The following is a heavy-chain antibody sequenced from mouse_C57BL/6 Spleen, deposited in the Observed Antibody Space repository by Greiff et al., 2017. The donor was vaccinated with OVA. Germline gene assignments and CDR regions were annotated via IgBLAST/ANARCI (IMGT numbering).Heavy chain of an antibody. CDR3: AAGSYYGRSDDDFAY. V-gene: IGHV1-72*01. CDR2: IDPNSGGT. Sequence: QVHVKQPGAELVKPGASVKLSCKASGYTFTSYWMHWVKQRPGRGLEWIGRIDPNSGGTKYNEKFKSKATLTVDKPSSTAYMQLSSLTSEDSAVYYCAAGSYYGRSDDDFAYWGQGTLVTVSA. CDR1: GYTFTSYW. D-gene: IGHD1-1*01. J-gene: IGHJ3*01.